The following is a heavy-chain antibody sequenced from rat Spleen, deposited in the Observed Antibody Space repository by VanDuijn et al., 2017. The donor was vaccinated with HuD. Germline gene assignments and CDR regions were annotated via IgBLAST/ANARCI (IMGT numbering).Heavy chain of an antibody. CDR1: GFTFSNAA. D-gene: IGHD1-11*01. V-gene: IGHV10-5*01. Sequence: VQLVESGGGLVQPKESLKISCAASGFTFSNAAMYWVRQAPGKGLEWVARIRTKPNNYATYYADSVKGRFTISRDDSKSMVYLQMDNLKTEDTAMYYCTAQLTTGVMDAWGQGASVTVSS. CDR3: TAQLTTGVMDA. CDR2: IRTKPNNYAT. J-gene: IGHJ4*01.